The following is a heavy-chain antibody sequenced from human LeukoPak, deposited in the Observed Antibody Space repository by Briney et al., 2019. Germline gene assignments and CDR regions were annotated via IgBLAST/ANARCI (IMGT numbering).Heavy chain of an antibody. J-gene: IGHJ5*02. CDR3: ANGGTYSSGP. D-gene: IGHD3-22*01. CDR2: IKPDGSAQ. V-gene: IGHV3-7*01. CDR1: GFTFSNSW. Sequence: GGSLRLSCAASGFTFSNSWMSWVRQAPGKGLEWVATIKPDGSAQYYVDSVKGRFTISKDNAKNSLFLQINSLRAEDTAVYYCANGGTYSSGPWGQGTLVTVSS.